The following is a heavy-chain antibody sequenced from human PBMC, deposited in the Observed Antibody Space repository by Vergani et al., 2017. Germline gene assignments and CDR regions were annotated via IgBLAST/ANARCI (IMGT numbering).Heavy chain of an antibody. D-gene: IGHD2-15*01. V-gene: IGHV1-69*01. CDR1: GYTFTGYY. Sequence: QVQLVQSGAEVKKPGASVKVSCKASGYTFTGYYMHWVRQAPGQGLEWMGGIIPSFGKANYAKKFQGRVTITADASTSTAYMELSSLRSEDTAVYYCARGLVGYCSGGSCPNDYWGQGTLVTVSS. CDR3: ARGLVGYCSGGSCPNDY. J-gene: IGHJ4*02. CDR2: IIPSFGKA.